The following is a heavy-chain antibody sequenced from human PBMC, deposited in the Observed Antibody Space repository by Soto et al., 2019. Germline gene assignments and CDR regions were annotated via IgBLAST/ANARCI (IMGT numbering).Heavy chain of an antibody. J-gene: IGHJ4*02. V-gene: IGHV3-21*01. CDR2: ISSSSCSI. CDR1: GFTFSSYT. CDR3: ARDKQTLAALGCVEY. Sequence: PGGSLRLSCSASGFTFSSYTMNWVRQAPGQALQRVSPISSSSCSIYYADSVKGRFTISSDNGKYSLYLQMNSLRGEDTAAVYIARDKQTLAALGCVEYWGPRTLV. D-gene: IGHD6-13*01.